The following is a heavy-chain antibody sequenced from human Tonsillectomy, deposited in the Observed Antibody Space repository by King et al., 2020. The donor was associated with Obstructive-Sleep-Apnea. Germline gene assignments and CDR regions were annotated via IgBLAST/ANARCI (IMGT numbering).Heavy chain of an antibody. V-gene: IGHV3-21*01. J-gene: IGHJ4*02. CDR1: GFTFSSYS. D-gene: IGHD2-21*02. CDR2: ISSISSYI. CDR3: ARFPSPYCGGDCYPDY. Sequence: VQLVESGGGLVKPGGSLRLSCAASGFTFSSYSMNWVRQAPGKGLEWVSSISSISSYIYYADSVKGRFTISRDNAKNSLYLQMNSLRAEDTAVYYCARFPSPYCGGDCYPDYWGQGTLVTVSS.